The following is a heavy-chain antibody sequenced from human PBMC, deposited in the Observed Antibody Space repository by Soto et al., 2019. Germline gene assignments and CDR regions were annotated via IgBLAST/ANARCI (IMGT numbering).Heavy chain of an antibody. CDR3: ARSFYGTRYWYFDL. V-gene: IGHV1-69*13. CDR1: GGTFSSYA. D-gene: IGHD3-10*01. Sequence: SVKVSCKASGGTFSSYAISWVRQAPGQGLEWMGGIIPIFGTANYAQKFQGRVTITADESTSTAYMELSSLRSEDTAVYYCARSFYGTRYWYFDLWGRGTLVTVSS. J-gene: IGHJ2*01. CDR2: IIPIFGTA.